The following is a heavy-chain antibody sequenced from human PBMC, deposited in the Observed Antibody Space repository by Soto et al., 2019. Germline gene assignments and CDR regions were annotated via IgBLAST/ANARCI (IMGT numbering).Heavy chain of an antibody. J-gene: IGHJ4*02. Sequence: QVQLQQWGAGLLKPSETLSLTCAVYGGSFSGYYWSWIRQPPGKGLEWIGEINHSGSTNYNPSLKSRTTISVDTSKNQFSLKLSSVTAADTAVYYCARGIGRVVVVAGYFDYWGQGTLVTVSS. D-gene: IGHD2-15*01. CDR2: INHSGST. V-gene: IGHV4-34*01. CDR3: ARGIGRVVVVAGYFDY. CDR1: GGSFSGYY.